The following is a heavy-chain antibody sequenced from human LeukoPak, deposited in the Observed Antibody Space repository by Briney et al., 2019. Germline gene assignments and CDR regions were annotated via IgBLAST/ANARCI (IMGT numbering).Heavy chain of an antibody. CDR3: ARRDWVSGAVRAFDI. V-gene: IGHV3-11*04. D-gene: IGHD3-3*01. CDR1: GFRFSDYY. J-gene: IGHJ3*02. CDR2: ISNDSVDK. Sequence: KPGGSLRLSCVGSGFRFSDYYMSWIRQAPGKGLEWVSYISNDSVDKYYVDSVRGRFTISRDNAKKSMYLQMSGLRVEDTAVYYCARRDWVSGAVRAFDISGQGTIVTVSS.